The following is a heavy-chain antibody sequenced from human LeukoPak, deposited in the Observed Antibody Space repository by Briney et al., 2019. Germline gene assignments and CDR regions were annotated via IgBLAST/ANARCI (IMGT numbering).Heavy chain of an antibody. CDR2: ISGSGGST. V-gene: IGHV3-23*01. Sequence: GGSLRPSCAASGFTFSSYAMSWVRQAPGKGLEWVSAISGSGGSTYYADSVKGRFTISRDNSKNTLYLQMNSLRAEDTAVYYCAKVFRVAAAGFIIYYYYGMDVWGQGTTVTVSS. CDR3: AKVFRVAAAGFIIYYYYGMDV. D-gene: IGHD6-13*01. J-gene: IGHJ6*02. CDR1: GFTFSSYA.